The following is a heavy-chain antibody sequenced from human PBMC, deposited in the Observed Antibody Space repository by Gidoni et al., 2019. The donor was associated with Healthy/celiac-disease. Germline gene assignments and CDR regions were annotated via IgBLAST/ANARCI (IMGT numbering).Heavy chain of an antibody. CDR3: ARDAYSGYDLGEIGDYYYGMDV. J-gene: IGHJ6*02. CDR1: GGSISSSNW. CDR2: IYHSGST. Sequence: QVQLQESGPGLVKPSGTLSLTCAVSGGSISSSNWWSWVRQPPGKGLEWIGEIYHSGSTNYNPSLKSRVTISVDKSKNQFSLKLSSVTAADTAVYYCARDAYSGYDLGEIGDYYYGMDVWGQGTTVTVSS. D-gene: IGHD5-12*01. V-gene: IGHV4-4*02.